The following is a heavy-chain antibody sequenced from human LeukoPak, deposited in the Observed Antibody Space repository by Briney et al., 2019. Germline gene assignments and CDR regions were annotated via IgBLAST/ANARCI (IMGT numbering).Heavy chain of an antibody. CDR3: ASHTYYYDSSGFDY. CDR2: IYYSGST. CDR1: GGSISSYY. Sequence: SETLSLTCTVSGGSISSYYWSWIRQPPGKGLEWIGYIYYSGSTNYNPSLKSRVTISVDTSKNQFSLKLSSVTAAGTAVYYCASHTYYYDSSGFDYWGQGTLVTVSS. V-gene: IGHV4-59*01. D-gene: IGHD3-22*01. J-gene: IGHJ4*02.